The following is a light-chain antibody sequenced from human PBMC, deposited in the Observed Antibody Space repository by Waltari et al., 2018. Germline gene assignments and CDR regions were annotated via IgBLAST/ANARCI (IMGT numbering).Light chain of an antibody. V-gene: IGKV3-15*01. J-gene: IGKJ1*01. CDR1: QRVSSN. Sequence: EIVMTQSPAILSLSPGERAALSCRASQRVSSNLAWYQQKPGQAPRLLMYGVSTGATGIPARFSGRGAGKEFTLTISSLQSEDFAVYYCQQYETWPRTFGQGTKVEIK. CDR2: GVS. CDR3: QQYETWPRT.